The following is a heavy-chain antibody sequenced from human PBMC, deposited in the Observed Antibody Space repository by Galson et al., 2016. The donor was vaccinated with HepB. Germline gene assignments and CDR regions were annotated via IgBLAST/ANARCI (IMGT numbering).Heavy chain of an antibody. CDR2: IYGNDDK. CDR3: AHSRFGEFRYWYFDL. J-gene: IGHJ2*01. V-gene: IGHV2-5*01. Sequence: PALVKPTQTLTLTCTFSGFSLTTGEVGVGWIRQPPGKALEWLALIYGNDDKRYGPSLRSRLTITKDTSKNQVLLTVTNMDPVDTATYYCAHSRFGEFRYWYFDLWGRGTLVTASS. CDR1: GFSLTTGEVG. D-gene: IGHD3-10*01.